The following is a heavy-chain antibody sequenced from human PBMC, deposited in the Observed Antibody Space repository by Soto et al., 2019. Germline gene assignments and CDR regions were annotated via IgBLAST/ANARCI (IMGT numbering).Heavy chain of an antibody. Sequence: SETLSLTCSIYSGSFSGYYWSWIRQPPGKGLEWIGEISHSGNTNYSPSLKSRVSISIXXXXXXFXLXLXXXSAAXTAVYYCARQGHGAGPNWFDSGGRETL. D-gene: IGHD3-10*01. CDR2: ISHSGNT. V-gene: IGHV4-34*01. CDR3: ARQGHGAGPNWFDS. J-gene: IGHJ5*01. CDR1: SGSFSGYY.